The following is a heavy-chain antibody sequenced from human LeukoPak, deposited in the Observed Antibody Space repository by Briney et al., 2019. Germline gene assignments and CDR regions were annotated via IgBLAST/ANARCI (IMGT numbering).Heavy chain of an antibody. Sequence: TGGSLRLSCAASGFTFRNYVMSWVRQAPGKGLEWVSGVSSTGGGTYYADSVKGRFSISRDNSKNILYLQMNNLRAEDPAVYYCAKVGSIADCFDSWGQGTLVSVSS. V-gene: IGHV3-23*01. CDR2: VSSTGGGT. J-gene: IGHJ5*01. CDR3: AKVGSIADCFDS. D-gene: IGHD3-10*01. CDR1: GFTFRNYV.